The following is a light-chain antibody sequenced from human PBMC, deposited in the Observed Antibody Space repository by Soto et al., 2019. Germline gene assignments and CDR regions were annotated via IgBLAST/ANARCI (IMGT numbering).Light chain of an antibody. V-gene: IGKV3-20*01. CDR2: GAS. Sequence: EIVLTQSPGTLSLSPGERATLSCRASQSVSSSYLAWYQQKPGQAPRLLIYGASSRATGIPDRFSGSGSGTDFTLTISRLEPEDFAVYYCQQDGSSPWTFGQGNKV. J-gene: IGKJ1*01. CDR3: QQDGSSPWT. CDR1: QSVSSSY.